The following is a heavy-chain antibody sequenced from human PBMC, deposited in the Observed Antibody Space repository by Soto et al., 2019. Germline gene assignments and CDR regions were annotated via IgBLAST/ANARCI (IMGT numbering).Heavy chain of an antibody. CDR2: IYYSGST. CDR3: ARVWGGAFDI. J-gene: IGHJ3*02. D-gene: IGHD3-10*01. V-gene: IGHV4-61*08. CDR1: GGSISSAGYA. Sequence: SETLSLTYTVSGGSISSAGYAWSWIRQPPGKGLEWIGYIYYSGSTNYNPSLKSRVTISVDTSKNQFSLKLSSVTAADTAVYYCARVWGGAFDIWGQGTMVTVSS.